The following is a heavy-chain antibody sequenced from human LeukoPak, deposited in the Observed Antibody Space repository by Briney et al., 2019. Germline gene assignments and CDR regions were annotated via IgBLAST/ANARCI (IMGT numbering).Heavy chain of an antibody. J-gene: IGHJ6*02. Sequence: PSETLSLTCTVSGGSISSYYWSWIRQPPGKGLEWIGYIYYRGTTNYNPSLKSRVTISVDTSKNQFSLKLSSATAADRAVYYCARDQYGMDVWGQGTTVTVS. CDR3: ARDQYGMDV. CDR2: IYYRGTT. D-gene: IGHD4-11*01. V-gene: IGHV4-59*01. CDR1: GGSISSYY.